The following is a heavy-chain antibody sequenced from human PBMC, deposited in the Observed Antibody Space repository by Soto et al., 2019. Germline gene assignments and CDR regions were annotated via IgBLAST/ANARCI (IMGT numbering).Heavy chain of an antibody. V-gene: IGHV3-30*18. CDR1: GFTFSSYG. J-gene: IGHJ4*02. CDR2: ISYDGSNK. D-gene: IGHD5-18*01. CDR3: AKDSYSGYSYAPVSDY. Sequence: SLRLSCAASGFTFSSYGMHWVRQAPGKGLEWVAVISYDGSNKYYADSVEGRFTISRDNSKNTLYLQMNSLRAEDTAVYYCAKDSYSGYSYAPVSDYWGQGTLVTVSS.